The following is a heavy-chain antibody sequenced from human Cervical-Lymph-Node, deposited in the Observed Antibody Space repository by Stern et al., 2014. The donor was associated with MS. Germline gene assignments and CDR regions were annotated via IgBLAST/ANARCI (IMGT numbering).Heavy chain of an antibody. Sequence: VQLVQSGGEVKKPGDSLKISCKASRDSFTHYWIGCVRQMPGKGLEWMGIIFPGASDTNSTPSSEGQVSFSVDSSPSTACLQWSSLKASDTAIYYCARHHGHSPTPFDSWGQGTRVTVSS. J-gene: IGHJ4*02. V-gene: IGHV5-51*01. CDR1: RDSFTHYW. CDR3: ARHHGHSPTPFDS. CDR2: IFPGASDT. D-gene: IGHD5-24*01.